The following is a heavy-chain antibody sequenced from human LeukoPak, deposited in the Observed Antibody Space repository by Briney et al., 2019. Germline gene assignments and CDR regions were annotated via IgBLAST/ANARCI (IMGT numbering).Heavy chain of an antibody. D-gene: IGHD3-16*01. J-gene: IGHJ4*02. CDR2: INPSGGST. CDR3: ARVRQGPVIDY. V-gene: IGHV1-46*01. Sequence: ASVKVSGKASGYTFTSYYMHWVRQAPGQGLEWMGIINPSGGSTSYAQKFQGRVTMTRDMSTSTVYMELSSLRSEDTAVYYCARVRQGPVIDYWGQGTLVSVSS. CDR1: GYTFTSYY.